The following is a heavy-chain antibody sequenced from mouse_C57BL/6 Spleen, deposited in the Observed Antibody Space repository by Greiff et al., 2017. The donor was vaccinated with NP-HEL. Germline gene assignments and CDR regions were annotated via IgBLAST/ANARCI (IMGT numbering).Heavy chain of an antibody. V-gene: IGHV1-55*01. CDR2: IYPGSGSP. J-gene: IGHJ1*03. D-gene: IGHD1-1*01. CDR3: ARSGYYGSSYGWYFDV. CDR1: GYTFTSYW. Sequence: QVHVTQPGAELVKPGASVKMSCKASGYTFTSYWITWVKQRPGQGLEWIGDIYPGSGSPNYNEKFKSKATLTVDTSSSTAYMRLSSLTAENSAVCYWARSGYYGSSYGWYFDVWGTGTTVTVSS.